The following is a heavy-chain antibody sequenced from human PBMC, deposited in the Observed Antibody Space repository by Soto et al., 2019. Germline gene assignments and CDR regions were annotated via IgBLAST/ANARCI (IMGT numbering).Heavy chain of an antibody. Sequence: ASVKVSCKASGYTFTSYDINWVRQATGQGLEWMGWMNPNSGNTGYAQKFQGRVTMTRNTSISTAYMELSSLRSEDTAVYYCARGGYDFWSGYSPNYYYYYYMDVWGKGTTVTVSS. J-gene: IGHJ6*03. V-gene: IGHV1-8*01. CDR2: MNPNSGNT. CDR3: ARGGYDFWSGYSPNYYYYYYMDV. CDR1: GYTFTSYD. D-gene: IGHD3-3*01.